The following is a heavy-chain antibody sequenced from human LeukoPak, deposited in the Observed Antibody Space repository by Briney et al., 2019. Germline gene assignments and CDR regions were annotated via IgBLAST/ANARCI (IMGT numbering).Heavy chain of an antibody. Sequence: SETLSLTCTVSGGSISSSSYYWGWIRQPPGKGLEWIGSIYYSGSTYYNPSLKSRVTISVDTSKNQFSLKLSSVTAADTAVYYCARNIAADGDYWGQGTLVTVSS. CDR1: GGSISSSSYY. CDR2: IYYSGST. D-gene: IGHD6-13*01. J-gene: IGHJ4*02. V-gene: IGHV4-39*01. CDR3: ARNIAADGDY.